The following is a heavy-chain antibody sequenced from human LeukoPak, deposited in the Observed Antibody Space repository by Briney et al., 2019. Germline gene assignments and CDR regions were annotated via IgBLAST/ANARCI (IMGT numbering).Heavy chain of an antibody. CDR3: ARDYTAAGHYFDY. J-gene: IGHJ4*02. CDR2: IFYSGST. CDR1: GGSISSSNYY. D-gene: IGHD3-16*01. Sequence: SETLSLTCTVSGGSISSSNYYWGWIRQPPGKGLEWIGSIFYSGSTYYNPSLKSRVTISVDTSKNQFSLKLSSVTAADTAVYYCARDYTAAGHYFDYWGQGTLVTVSS. V-gene: IGHV4-39*07.